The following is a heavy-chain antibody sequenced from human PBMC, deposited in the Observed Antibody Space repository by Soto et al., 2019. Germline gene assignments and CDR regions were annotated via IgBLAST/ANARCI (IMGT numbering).Heavy chain of an antibody. CDR2: IIPIFGTA. V-gene: IGHV1-69*13. CDR3: ATPVAVPTGFDY. D-gene: IGHD6-19*01. Sequence: GASVKVSCKASGGTFSSYAISWVRQAPGQGLEWMGGIIPIFGTANYAQKFQGRVTITADESTSTAYMELSSLSSEDTAVYYCATPVAVPTGFDYWGQGTLVTVSS. J-gene: IGHJ4*02. CDR1: GGTFSSYA.